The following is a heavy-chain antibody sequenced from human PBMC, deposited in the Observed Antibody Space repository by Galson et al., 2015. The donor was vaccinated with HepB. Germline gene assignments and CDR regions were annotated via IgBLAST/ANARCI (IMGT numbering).Heavy chain of an antibody. Sequence: SVKVSCKASGGTFSRYAISWVRQAPGQGLEWMGWISAYSGNTNYAQKLQGRVTMTTDTSTSTAYMELRSLRSDDTAVYYCARDPLRFLEWLSASNWFDPWGQGTLVAVSS. V-gene: IGHV1-18*01. CDR2: ISAYSGNT. J-gene: IGHJ5*02. D-gene: IGHD3-3*01. CDR3: ARDPLRFLEWLSASNWFDP. CDR1: GGTFSRYA.